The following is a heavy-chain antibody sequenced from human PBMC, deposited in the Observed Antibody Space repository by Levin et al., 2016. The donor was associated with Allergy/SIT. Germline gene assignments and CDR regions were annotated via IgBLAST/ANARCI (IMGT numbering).Heavy chain of an antibody. Sequence: VRQMPGKGLEWMGIIYPGDSDTRYSPSFQGQVTISADKSISTAYLQWSSLKASDTAMYYCARARTNQGKTTLTYYYYGMDVWGQGTTVTVSS. D-gene: IGHD1-1*01. CDR2: IYPGDSDT. V-gene: IGHV5-51*01. CDR3: ARARTNQGKTTLTYYYYGMDV. J-gene: IGHJ6*02.